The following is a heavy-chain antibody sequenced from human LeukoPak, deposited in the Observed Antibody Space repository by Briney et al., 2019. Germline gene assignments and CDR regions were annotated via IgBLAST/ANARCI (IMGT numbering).Heavy chain of an antibody. V-gene: IGHV3-7*01. CDR2: IKQDGSEK. Sequence: GGSLRLSCAASGFTSSSYWMSWVRQAPGKGLEWVANIKQDGSEKYYVDSVKGRFTISRDNAKNSLYLQMNSLRAEDTAVYYCARDEACFDYWGQGTLVTVSS. CDR1: GFTSSSYW. CDR3: ARDEACFDY. J-gene: IGHJ4*02.